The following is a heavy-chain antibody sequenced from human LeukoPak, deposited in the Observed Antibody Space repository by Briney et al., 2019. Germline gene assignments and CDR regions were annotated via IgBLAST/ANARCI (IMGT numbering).Heavy chain of an antibody. CDR2: ISSCFNPL. D-gene: IGHD5-18*01. Sequence: GGSLRLSCAASGLTFSSYEMKWVRQAPGKGLEWVSYISSCFNPLYYPVSVKGPFPISLDNPKFSLYLQFNSLRAEDTALYYCARDPRGYSYGYWYFDLWGRGTLVTVSS. V-gene: IGHV3-48*03. J-gene: IGHJ2*01. CDR3: ARDPRGYSYGYWYFDL. CDR1: GLTFSSYE.